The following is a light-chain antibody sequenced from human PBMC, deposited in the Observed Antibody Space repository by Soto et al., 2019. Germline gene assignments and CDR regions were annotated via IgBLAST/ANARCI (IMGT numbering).Light chain of an antibody. V-gene: IGLV2-14*01. CDR1: SSDVGGYNY. J-gene: IGLJ1*01. CDR3: NAYAASTGDV. CDR2: GVT. Sequence: QAAMTQPASMSGSPGQSVTISCTGTSSDVGGYNYVSWYQQHPGKAPKLMIYGVTNRPSRVSNRFSGSKSGNTATLTISGLQAEDEADYYCNAYAASTGDVFGPGTKGTVL.